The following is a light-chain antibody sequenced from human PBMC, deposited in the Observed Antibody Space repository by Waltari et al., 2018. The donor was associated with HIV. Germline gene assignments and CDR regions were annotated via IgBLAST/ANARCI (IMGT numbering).Light chain of an antibody. J-gene: IGLJ2*01. CDR2: RNN. Sequence: QSVLTQPPSASGTPGQRVTISCSGSSSNIGKNYVYWYQQLPGAAPKLLIYRNNPRPSGVPDRFSGSKSGTSASLAISGLRSEDEADYYCAAWDDSLSVVFGGGTKLTVL. CDR3: AAWDDSLSVV. CDR1: SSNIGKNY. V-gene: IGLV1-47*01.